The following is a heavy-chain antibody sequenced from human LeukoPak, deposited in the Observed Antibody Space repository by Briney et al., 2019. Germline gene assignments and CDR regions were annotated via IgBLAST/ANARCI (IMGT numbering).Heavy chain of an antibody. J-gene: IGHJ4*02. D-gene: IGHD6-19*01. V-gene: IGHV5-51*01. CDR2: IYPGDSDT. Sequence: HGESLKISCKGSGYSFTSYWIDWVRQMPGKGLEWMGTIYPGDSDTRYSPSFQGQVTISADKSISTAYLQWSSLKASDTAMYYCARQSSCCFDNWGQGTLVTVSS. CDR1: GYSFTSYW. CDR3: ARQSSCCFDN.